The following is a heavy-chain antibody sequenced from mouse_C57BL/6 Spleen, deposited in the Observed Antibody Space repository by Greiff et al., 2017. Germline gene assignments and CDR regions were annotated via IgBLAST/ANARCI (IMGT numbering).Heavy chain of an antibody. D-gene: IGHD1-1*02. Sequence: VQLQESGAELARPGASVKLSCKASGYTFTSYGISWVKQRTGQGLEWIGEIYPRSGNTYYNEKFKGKATLTADKSSSTAYLELRSLTSEDSAVYVCARRGWEAPPVFAYWGQGTLVTVSA. CDR1: GYTFTSYG. CDR2: IYPRSGNT. CDR3: ARRGWEAPPVFAY. J-gene: IGHJ3*01. V-gene: IGHV1-81*01.